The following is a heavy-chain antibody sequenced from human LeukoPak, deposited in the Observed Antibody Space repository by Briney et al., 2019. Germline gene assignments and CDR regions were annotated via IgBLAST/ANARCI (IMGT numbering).Heavy chain of an antibody. Sequence: GGSMRLSCGASGFTFSSYSMNWVRQAPGKGLEWVSYISSSGSTIYYADSVKGRFTISRDNAKNSLYLQMNSLRAEDTAVYYCARGPSSGWGTFDFWGQGTLVTVSS. J-gene: IGHJ4*02. CDR1: GFTFSSYS. CDR3: ARGPSSGWGTFDF. V-gene: IGHV3-48*04. CDR2: ISSSGSTI. D-gene: IGHD6-19*01.